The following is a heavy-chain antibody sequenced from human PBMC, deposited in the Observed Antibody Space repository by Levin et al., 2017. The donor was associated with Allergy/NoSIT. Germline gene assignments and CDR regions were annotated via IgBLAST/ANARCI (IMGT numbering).Heavy chain of an antibody. J-gene: IGHJ4*02. D-gene: IGHD3-22*01. CDR1: GFSLSTSGVG. CDR2: LYWNEDK. CDR3: AHSRVVSNYFDY. Sequence: SGPTLVKPTQTLTLTCTFSGFSLSTSGVGVGWIRQPPGEALEWLALLYWNEDKRYSPSLKSRLTITKDTSKNQVVLTMTNMDPVDTATYYCAHSRVVSNYFDYWGQGTLVTVSS. V-gene: IGHV2-5*01.